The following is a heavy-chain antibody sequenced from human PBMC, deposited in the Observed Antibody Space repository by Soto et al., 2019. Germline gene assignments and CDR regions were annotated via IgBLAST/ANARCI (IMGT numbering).Heavy chain of an antibody. CDR2: ISSSGTTM. D-gene: IGHD3-3*01. CDR1: GFAFSSYE. CDR3: ARSDVWTGYYALDY. V-gene: IGHV3-48*03. Sequence: GGSLRLSCGASGFAFSSYEMNWVRQAPGKGLEWVSYISSSGTTMYYADSVQGRFTISRDNAKNSLYLQMSSLRAEDTAIYYCARSDVWTGYYALDYWGQGALVTVSS. J-gene: IGHJ4*02.